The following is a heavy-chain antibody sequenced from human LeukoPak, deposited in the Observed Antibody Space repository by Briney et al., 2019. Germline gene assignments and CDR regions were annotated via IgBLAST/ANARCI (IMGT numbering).Heavy chain of an antibody. V-gene: IGHV1-18*01. CDR3: ARDRKQYSYGAFDY. Sequence: ASVKVSCKASGDTFSSYAISWVRQAPGQGLEWMGWISAYNGNTNYAQKLQGRVTMTTDTSTSTAYMELRSLRSDDTAVYYCARDRKQYSYGAFDYWGQGTLVTVSS. J-gene: IGHJ4*02. CDR1: GDTFSSYA. CDR2: ISAYNGNT. D-gene: IGHD5-18*01.